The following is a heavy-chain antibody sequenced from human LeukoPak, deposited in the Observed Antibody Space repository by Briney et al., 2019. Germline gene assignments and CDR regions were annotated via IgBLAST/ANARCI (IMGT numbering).Heavy chain of an antibody. Sequence: SVKVSCKASGGTFSSYAISWVRQAPGQGLEWMGGIIPIFGTANYAQKFQGRVTITADESTSTAYMELSSLRSEDTAVYYCARGGIAAAGSLDYWGQGTLVTVSS. CDR2: IIPIFGTA. D-gene: IGHD6-13*01. CDR3: ARGGIAAAGSLDY. V-gene: IGHV1-69*01. CDR1: GGTFSSYA. J-gene: IGHJ4*02.